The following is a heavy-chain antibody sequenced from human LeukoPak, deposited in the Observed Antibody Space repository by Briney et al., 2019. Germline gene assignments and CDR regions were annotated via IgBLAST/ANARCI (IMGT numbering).Heavy chain of an antibody. CDR1: GYTFTRSS. J-gene: IGHJ4*02. Sequence: ASVKVSCKASGYTFTRSSLYWVRQAPGQGLEWLGSINASNGNTRYSQEFQDRITISRDTSATTVFLEFSSLRFEDTATYYCARWELLRGGFDFWGQGSLVIVSS. CDR3: ARWELLRGGFDF. V-gene: IGHV1-3*03. CDR2: INASNGNT. D-gene: IGHD3-10*01.